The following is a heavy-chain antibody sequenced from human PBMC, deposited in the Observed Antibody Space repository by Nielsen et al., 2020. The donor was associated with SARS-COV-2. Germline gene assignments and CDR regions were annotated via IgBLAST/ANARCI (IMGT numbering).Heavy chain of an antibody. CDR3: ARGGRITFGGADDAFDI. D-gene: IGHD3-16*01. J-gene: IGHJ3*02. CDR2: IYHSGRT. Sequence: TLSLTCAVSGGSITSGGYSWSWIRQPPGKGLEWIGYIYHSGRTYYNPSLKSRVTISVDRSKNQFSLKLSSVTAADTAVYYCARGGRITFGGADDAFDIWGQGTMVTVSS. CDR1: GGSITSGGYS. V-gene: IGHV4-30-2*01.